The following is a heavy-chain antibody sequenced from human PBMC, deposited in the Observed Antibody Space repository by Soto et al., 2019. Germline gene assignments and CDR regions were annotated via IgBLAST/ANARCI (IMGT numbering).Heavy chain of an antibody. D-gene: IGHD3-10*01. CDR1: GGSISSGGYY. CDR3: ARDTMVRGVIGGRFDP. CDR2: IYYSGST. Sequence: QVKLQESGPGLVKPSQTLSLTCTVSGGSISSGGYYWSWIRQHPGKGLEWIGYIYYSGSTYYNPYLKSRVTRSVDTSKNQFSLKLSSVTAADTAVYYCARDTMVRGVIGGRFDPWGQGTLVTVSS. V-gene: IGHV4-31*03. J-gene: IGHJ5*02.